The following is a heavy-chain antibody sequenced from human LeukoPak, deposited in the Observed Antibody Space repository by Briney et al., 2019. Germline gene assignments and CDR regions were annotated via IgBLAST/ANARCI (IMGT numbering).Heavy chain of an antibody. D-gene: IGHD3-16*01. Sequence: PGRSLRLSCAASGFTFSTYAMYWVRQAPGKGLEWVAIVSYDGSIEYYADSVKGRFTISRDNSKNTLYLQMNSLRAEDTAAYYCARDLLGGGLDYWGQGTLVTVSS. CDR1: GFTFSTYA. J-gene: IGHJ4*02. CDR2: VSYDGSIE. V-gene: IGHV3-30-3*01. CDR3: ARDLLGGGLDY.